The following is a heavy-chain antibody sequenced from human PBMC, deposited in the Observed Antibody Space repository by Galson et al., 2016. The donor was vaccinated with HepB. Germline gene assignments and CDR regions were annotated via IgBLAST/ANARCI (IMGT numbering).Heavy chain of an antibody. CDR2: IYSGGGT. V-gene: IGHV3-53*01. Sequence: SLRLSCAASGFTFSDHYIDWVRQAPGKGLEWVSLIYSGGGTHYVDSVKGRFIISRDNSKNTLYLQMNSLRVEDTAVYYCSRGGNYGYTWGLGTLVTVSS. D-gene: IGHD1-26*01. J-gene: IGHJ4*02. CDR3: SRGGNYGYT. CDR1: GFTFSDHY.